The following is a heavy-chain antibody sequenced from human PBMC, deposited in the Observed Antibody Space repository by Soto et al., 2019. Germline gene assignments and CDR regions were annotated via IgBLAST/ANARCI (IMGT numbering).Heavy chain of an antibody. CDR3: ARXDTIFGVVTSGYYGMDV. V-gene: IGHV1-2*04. CDR2: INPNSGGT. CDR1: GYTFTGYY. Sequence: GASVKVSCKASGYTFTGYYVHWVRQAPGQGLEWMGWINPNSGGTNYAQKFQGWVTMTRDTSISTAYMELSRLRSDDTAVYYCARXDTIFGVVTSGYYGMDVWGQGTTVTVSS. J-gene: IGHJ6*02. D-gene: IGHD3-3*01.